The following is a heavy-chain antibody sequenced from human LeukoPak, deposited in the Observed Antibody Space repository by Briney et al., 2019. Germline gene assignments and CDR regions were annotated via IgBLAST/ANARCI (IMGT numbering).Heavy chain of an antibody. D-gene: IGHD2-2*01. CDR2: ISGSGGGT. Sequence: GGSLRLSCAVSGFTLSNYGMSWVRHAPGKGLEWVASISGSGGGTNYADSVKGRFTISRDNSKNTLYLQMNSLRAEDTAVYYCAKDIARDIVVVPAAVAIDYWGQGTLVTVSS. J-gene: IGHJ4*02. CDR3: AKDIARDIVVVPAAVAIDY. CDR1: GFTLSNYG. V-gene: IGHV3-23*01.